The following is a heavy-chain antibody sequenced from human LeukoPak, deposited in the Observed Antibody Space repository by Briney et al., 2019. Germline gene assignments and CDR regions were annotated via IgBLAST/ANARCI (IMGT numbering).Heavy chain of an antibody. J-gene: IGHJ4*02. D-gene: IGHD4-17*01. V-gene: IGHV1-18*01. Sequence: ASVKVSCKASGGTFSSYAISWVRQAPGQGLEWMGWISAYNGNTNYAQKLQGRVTMTTDTSTSTAYMELRSLRSDDTAVYYCARDSGPHYCGDYNSRYLGSPDYWGQGTLVTVSS. CDR1: GGTFSSYA. CDR3: ARDSGPHYCGDYNSRYLGSPDY. CDR2: ISAYNGNT.